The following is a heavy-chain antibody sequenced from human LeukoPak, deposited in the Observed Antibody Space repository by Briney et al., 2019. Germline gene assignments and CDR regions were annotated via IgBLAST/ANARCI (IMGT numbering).Heavy chain of an antibody. CDR1: GGSISSGGYS. CDR2: IYYSGST. J-gene: IGHJ4*02. CDR3: ASAVGSYYTK. Sequence: SETLSLTCAVSGGSISSGGYSWSWIRQPPGKGLEWIGYIYYSGSTYYNPSLKSRVTISVDTSKNQFSLKLSSVTAADTAVYYCASAVGSYYTKWGQGTLVTVSS. D-gene: IGHD3-10*01. V-gene: IGHV4-30-4*07.